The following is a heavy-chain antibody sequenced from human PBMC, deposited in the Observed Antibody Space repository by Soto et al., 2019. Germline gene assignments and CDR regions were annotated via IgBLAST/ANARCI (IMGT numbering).Heavy chain of an antibody. CDR2: ISGSGGST. CDR1: GFTFSSYA. CDR3: AKEGYYDSSGYYRDY. J-gene: IGHJ4*02. D-gene: IGHD3-22*01. Sequence: PGGSLRLSCAASGFTFSSYAMSWVCQAPGKGLEWVSAISGSGGSTYYADSVKGRFTISRDNSKNTLYLQMNSLRAEDTAVYYCAKEGYYDSSGYYRDYWGQGTLVTVSS. V-gene: IGHV3-23*01.